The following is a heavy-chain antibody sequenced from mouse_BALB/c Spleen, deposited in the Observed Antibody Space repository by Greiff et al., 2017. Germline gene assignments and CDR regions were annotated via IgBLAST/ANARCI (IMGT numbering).Heavy chain of an antibody. D-gene: IGHD3-3*01. Sequence: DVHLVESGGGLVKPGGSLKLSCAASGFTFSDYYMYWVRQTPEKRLEWVATISDGGSYTYYPDSVKGRFTISRDNAKNNLYLQMSSLKSEDTAMYYCARDRGYATSWFAYWGQGTLVTVSA. V-gene: IGHV5-4*02. CDR1: GFTFSDYY. CDR3: ARDRGYATSWFAY. CDR2: ISDGGSYT. J-gene: IGHJ3*01.